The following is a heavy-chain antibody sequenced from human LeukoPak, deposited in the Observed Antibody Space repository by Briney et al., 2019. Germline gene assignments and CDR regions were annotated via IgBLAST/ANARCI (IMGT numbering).Heavy chain of an antibody. CDR3: ARFPSYSYYMDV. CDR2: IYYSGST. V-gene: IGHV4-39*07. Sequence: SETLSLTCTVSGGSISSSSYYWGWIRQPPGKGLEWIGSIYYSGSTNYNPSLKSRVTISVDTSKNHFSLKLSSVTAADTAVYYCARFPSYSYYMDVWGKGTTVTVSS. J-gene: IGHJ6*03. CDR1: GGSISSSSYY.